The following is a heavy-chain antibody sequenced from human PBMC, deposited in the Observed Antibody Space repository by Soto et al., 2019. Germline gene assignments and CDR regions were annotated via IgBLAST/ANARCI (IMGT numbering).Heavy chain of an antibody. Sequence: QVQLQESGPGLVKPSETLSLTCTVSGGSISSYYWTWIRQPPGKGLEWIGYIHYSGSTNYNPSLKSRVSMSVDTSKNQFSLKLSSVTAADTAVYYGARHFEYCSSTSCYLHWFDPWGQGTLVTVSS. D-gene: IGHD2-2*01. J-gene: IGHJ5*02. CDR2: IHYSGST. CDR1: GGSISSYY. V-gene: IGHV4-59*08. CDR3: ARHFEYCSSTSCYLHWFDP.